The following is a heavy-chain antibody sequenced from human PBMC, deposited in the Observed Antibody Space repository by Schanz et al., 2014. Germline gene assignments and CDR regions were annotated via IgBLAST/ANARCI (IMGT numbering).Heavy chain of an antibody. CDR1: GFTLSSYA. D-gene: IGHD4-17*01. Sequence: QVQLVESGGGLVKPGGSLRLSCAAYGFTLSSYAMHWVRQAPGKGLEWVAVISYDGSNKYYADSVRGRFTISRDRFQNTLYLRMSSLRAEDTAVYYCARPRFDYGEVDYWGQGTLVTVSS. V-gene: IGHV3-30*14. CDR3: ARPRFDYGEVDY. J-gene: IGHJ4*02. CDR2: ISYDGSNK.